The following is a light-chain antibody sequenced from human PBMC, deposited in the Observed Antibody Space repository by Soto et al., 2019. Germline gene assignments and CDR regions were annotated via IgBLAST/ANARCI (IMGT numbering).Light chain of an antibody. V-gene: IGLV2-8*01. Sequence: QLVLTQPPSASGSPGQSVTISCTGTSSDVGGYNFVSWYQQHPGKAPKLMICEVSKRPSGVPDRFSGSKSGNTASLTVSGLQAEDEADYYCSSYAGNNIYVFGTGTKVTVL. J-gene: IGLJ1*01. CDR3: SSYAGNNIYV. CDR2: EVS. CDR1: SSDVGGYNF.